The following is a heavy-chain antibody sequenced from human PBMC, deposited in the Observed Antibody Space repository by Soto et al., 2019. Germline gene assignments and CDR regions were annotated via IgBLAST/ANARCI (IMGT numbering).Heavy chain of an antibody. J-gene: IGHJ4*02. V-gene: IGHV4-59*01. CDR1: GGSISSYY. Sequence: SETLSLTCTVSGGSISSYYWSWIRQPPGKGLEWIGYIYYSGSTNYNPSLKSRVTISVDTSKNQFSLKLSSVTAADTAVYYCARDLGLERGYFDYWGQGTLVTVSS. CDR2: IYYSGST. CDR3: ARDLGLERGYFDY. D-gene: IGHD7-27*01.